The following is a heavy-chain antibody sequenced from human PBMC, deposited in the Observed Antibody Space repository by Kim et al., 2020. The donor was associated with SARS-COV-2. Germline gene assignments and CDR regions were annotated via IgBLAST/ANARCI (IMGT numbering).Heavy chain of an antibody. CDR1: GGSFSGYY. Sequence: SETLSLTCAVYGGSFSGYYWSWIRQPPGKGLEWIGEINHSGSTNYNPSLKSRVTISVDTSKNQFSLKLSSVTAADTAVYYCARVGAAAAGIHWGQGTLVTVSS. D-gene: IGHD6-13*01. CDR3: ARVGAAAAGIH. CDR2: INHSGST. V-gene: IGHV4-34*01. J-gene: IGHJ4*02.